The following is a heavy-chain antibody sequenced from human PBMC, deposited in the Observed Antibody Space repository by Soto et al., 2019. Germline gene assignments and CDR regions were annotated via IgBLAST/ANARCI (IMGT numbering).Heavy chain of an antibody. CDR3: AKDRFEWLRFSPVYYFDD. Sequence: PGGSLRLSCAASGFTFSSYAMSWVRQAPGKGLEWVSAISGSGGSTYYADSVKGRFTISRDNSKNTLYLQMNSLRAEDTAVYYCAKDRFEWLRFSPVYYFDDWGQGTLVTVSS. CDR1: GFTFSSYA. CDR2: ISGSGGST. D-gene: IGHD5-12*01. J-gene: IGHJ4*02. V-gene: IGHV3-23*01.